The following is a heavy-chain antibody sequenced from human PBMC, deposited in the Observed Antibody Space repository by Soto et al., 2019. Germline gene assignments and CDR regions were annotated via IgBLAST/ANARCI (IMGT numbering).Heavy chain of an antibody. J-gene: IGHJ6*02. CDR1: GFTFSSYA. CDR2: ISGSGGST. CDR3: AKDSSRGKRGVWYYGMDV. Sequence: GGSLRLSCAASGFTFSSYAMSWVRQAPGKGLEWVSAISGSGGSTYYADSVKGRFTISRDNSKNTLYLQMNSLRAEDTAVYYCAKDSSRGKRGVWYYGMDVWGQGTTVTVSS. D-gene: IGHD3-3*01. V-gene: IGHV3-23*01.